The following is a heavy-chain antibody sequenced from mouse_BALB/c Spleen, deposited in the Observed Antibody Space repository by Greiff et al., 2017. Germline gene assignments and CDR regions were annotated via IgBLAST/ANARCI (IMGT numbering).Heavy chain of an antibody. Sequence: EVQGVESGGGLVKPGGSLKLSCAASGFTFSSYTMSWVRQTPEKRLEWVATISSGGGNTYYPDSVKGRFTISRDNAKNNLYLQMSSLRSEDTALYYCARDEVTTATTWLAYWGQGTLVTVSA. V-gene: IGHV5-9*03. CDR3: ARDEVTTATTWLAY. CDR2: ISSGGGNT. CDR1: GFTFSSYT. D-gene: IGHD1-2*01. J-gene: IGHJ3*01.